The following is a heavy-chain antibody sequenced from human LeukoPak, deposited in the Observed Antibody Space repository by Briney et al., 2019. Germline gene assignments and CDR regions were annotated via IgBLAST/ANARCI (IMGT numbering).Heavy chain of an antibody. CDR3: ASSGWYGPPY. Sequence: GGSLRLSCAASGFTFNSYGMHWVRQAPGKGLEWVAFIRYDGSNKYYADSVKGRFTISRDNSKNTLCLQMNSLRAEDTAVYYCASSGWYGPPYWGQGTLVTVSS. CDR1: GFTFNSYG. V-gene: IGHV3-30*02. D-gene: IGHD6-19*01. CDR2: IRYDGSNK. J-gene: IGHJ4*02.